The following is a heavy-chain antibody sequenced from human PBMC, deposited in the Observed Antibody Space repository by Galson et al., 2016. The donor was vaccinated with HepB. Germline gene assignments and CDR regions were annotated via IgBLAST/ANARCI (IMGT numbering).Heavy chain of an antibody. V-gene: IGHV4-39*02. J-gene: IGHJ4*02. CDR1: DGSMRSSSFS. CDR3: ARAGLLTEASFDY. CDR2: VYRGKT. D-gene: IGHD1-20*01. Sequence: SETLSLTCTVSDGSMRSSSFSWGWIRQPPGKGLEWIGTVYRGKTYYSPSLAGRVTISAGMPTDFLSLKLTSLTAADTAVYYCARAGLLTEASFDYWGQGTLVAVSS.